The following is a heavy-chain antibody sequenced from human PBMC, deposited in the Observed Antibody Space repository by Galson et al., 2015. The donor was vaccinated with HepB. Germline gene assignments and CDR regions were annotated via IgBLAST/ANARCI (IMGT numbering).Heavy chain of an antibody. D-gene: IGHD6-19*01. J-gene: IGHJ4*02. Sequence: SLRLSCAASGFTFSDYYMSWIRQAPGKGLEWVSYISSSSSYTNYAGSVKGRFTISRDNAKNSLYLQMNSLRAEDTAVYYCARGGIAVAGTLGDFDYWGQGTLVTVSS. CDR3: ARGGIAVAGTLGDFDY. CDR1: GFTFSDYY. V-gene: IGHV3-11*06. CDR2: ISSSSSYT.